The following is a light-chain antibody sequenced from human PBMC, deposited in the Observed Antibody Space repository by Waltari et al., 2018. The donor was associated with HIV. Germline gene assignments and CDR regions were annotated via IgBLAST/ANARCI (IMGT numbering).Light chain of an antibody. CDR2: DVS. V-gene: IGLV2-14*03. Sequence: QYALTQPASVSGSPGQPLTISCPGTTSNGGRFNSVFWYQQHPAKAPKIVILDVSNRPSGVSNRCSGSKSGNTASLTISGLQAEDEAYYYCSSYTSSDTVVFGGGTKVTVL. CDR1: TSNGGRFNS. J-gene: IGLJ2*01. CDR3: SSYTSSDTVV.